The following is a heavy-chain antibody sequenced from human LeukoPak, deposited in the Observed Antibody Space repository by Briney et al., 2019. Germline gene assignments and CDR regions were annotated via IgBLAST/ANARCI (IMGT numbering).Heavy chain of an antibody. CDR3: AKDQGGYSAYGHLDY. CDR2: IGATVVST. V-gene: IGHV3-23*01. D-gene: IGHD5-12*01. J-gene: IGHJ4*02. CDR1: GFTFSSYA. Sequence: GGSLRLSCAASGFTFSSYAMSWVRQAPGKGLGWVSGIGATVVSTFYGYSVKGRFTMSRDNSKNTLYLRMDSLRAEDTAVYYCAKDQGGYSAYGHLDYWGQGTLVTVSS.